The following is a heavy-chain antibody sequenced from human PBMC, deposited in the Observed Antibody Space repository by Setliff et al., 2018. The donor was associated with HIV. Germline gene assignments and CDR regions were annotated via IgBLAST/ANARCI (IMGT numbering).Heavy chain of an antibody. J-gene: IGHJ4*02. Sequence: KPSETLSLTCTVSGDSISSNNYYWGWIRQPPGKGPEWIGSIFYSETVYYGGRTYYSPSLKSRVTISVDTSKNQFSLSLTSVTAADTAVYYCARGVPLLPPHYWGQGTLVTVSS. CDR3: ARGVPLLPPHY. CDR2: IFYSETVYYGGRT. V-gene: IGHV4-39*07. D-gene: IGHD2-21*02. CDR1: GDSISSNNYY.